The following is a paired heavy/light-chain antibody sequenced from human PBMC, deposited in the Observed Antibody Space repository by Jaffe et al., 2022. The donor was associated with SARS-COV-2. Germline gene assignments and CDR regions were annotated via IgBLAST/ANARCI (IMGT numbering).Light chain of an antibody. CDR3: QQYYSTPLT. CDR1: QSVLSSSNNKNY. J-gene: IGKJ4*01. Sequence: DIVMTQSPDSLAVSLGERATINCKSSQSVLSSSNNKNYLVWYQQKSGQPPKLLIYWASTRESGVPDRFSGSGSGTDFTLTISSLQAEDVAVYYCQQYYSTPLTFGGGTKVEIK. CDR2: WAS. V-gene: IGKV4-1*01.
Heavy chain of an antibody. CDR3: AKTPDGSGERLSFDH. V-gene: IGHV3-23*01. CDR2: ISSSGTTT. D-gene: IGHD1-1*01. CDR1: GFTFSSYA. Sequence: EVQLLEAGGGLVQPGGSLRLSCAASGFTFSSYAMTWVRQAPGKGLEWVSAISSSGTTTYYADSVKGRFTISRDNSKTTLYLQMNSLRAEDTAVYYCAKTPDGSGERLSFDHWGQGTLVTVSS. J-gene: IGHJ4*02.